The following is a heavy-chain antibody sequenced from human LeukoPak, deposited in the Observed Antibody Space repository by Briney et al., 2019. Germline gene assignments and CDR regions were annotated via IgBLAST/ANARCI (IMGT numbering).Heavy chain of an antibody. CDR3: ARAGIGYYDSSGYYRYDAFDI. CDR1: GFTFSDYY. Sequence: GSLRLSCAASGFTFSDYYMSWIRQAPGKGLEWVSYISSSGSTIYYADSVEGRFTISRDNAKNSLYLQMNSLRAEDTAVYYCARAGIGYYDSSGYYRYDAFDIWGQGTMVTVSS. D-gene: IGHD3-22*01. V-gene: IGHV3-11*01. CDR2: ISSSGSTI. J-gene: IGHJ3*02.